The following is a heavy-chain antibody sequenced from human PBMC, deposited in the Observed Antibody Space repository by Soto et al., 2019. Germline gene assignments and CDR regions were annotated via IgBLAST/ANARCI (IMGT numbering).Heavy chain of an antibody. CDR2: IYTRGTT. D-gene: IGHD2-21*01. J-gene: IGHJ4*02. CDR1: GFSVNNNY. CDR3: AKLWGYYFES. V-gene: IGHV3-53*01. Sequence: SLRLSCSAPGFSVNNNYMTWVRQAPGRRPEWVAVIYTRGTTHYADFATGRFTFSRDNSKNTLYLQMDSLRPEDTAVYYCAKLWGYYFESWGPGTLVTVSS.